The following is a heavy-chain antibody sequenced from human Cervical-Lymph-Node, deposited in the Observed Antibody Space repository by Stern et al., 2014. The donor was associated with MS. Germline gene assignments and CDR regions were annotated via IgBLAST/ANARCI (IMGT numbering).Heavy chain of an antibody. CDR2: IYPDDPDT. V-gene: IGHV5-51*01. CDR3: ARRGMDV. J-gene: IGHJ6*02. Sequence: VQLQESGAEVKKPGESLTISCKGFGYSFNIYWIAWVRQRPGKGLEWLGIIYPDDPDTGYGPSFQGQVHFSGDKIISTAYLQWSSLKPSDTATYFCARRGMDVWGQGTSVTVSS. CDR1: GYSFNIYW.